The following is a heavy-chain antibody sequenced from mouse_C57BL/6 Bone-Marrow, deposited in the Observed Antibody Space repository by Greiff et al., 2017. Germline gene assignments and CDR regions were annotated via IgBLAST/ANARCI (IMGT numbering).Heavy chain of an antibody. Sequence: VQLQQPGAELVKPGASVKMSCKASGYTFTSYWITWVKQRPGQGLEWIGDIYPGSGSTNYNEKFKSKATLTVDTSSSTAYMQLSSLTSEDSAVYYCAPYGTLGNCDFDDWGTGTTVTVSA. CDR2: IYPGSGST. CDR1: GYTFTSYW. J-gene: IGHJ1*03. D-gene: IGHD1-1*01. CDR3: APYGTLGNCDFDD. V-gene: IGHV1-55*01.